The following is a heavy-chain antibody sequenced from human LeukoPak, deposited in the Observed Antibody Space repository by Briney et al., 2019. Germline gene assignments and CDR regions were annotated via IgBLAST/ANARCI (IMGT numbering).Heavy chain of an antibody. CDR2: IWYDGSNK. J-gene: IGHJ4*02. CDR3: AREAARHFDY. V-gene: IGHV3-33*01. D-gene: IGHD6-6*01. Sequence: PGRSLRLSCAASGFTFSSYGMHWVRQAPGKGLEWVAVIWYDGSNKYYADSVKGRFTISRDNSKNTLYLQTNSLGAEDTAVYYCAREAARHFDYWGQGTLVTVSS. CDR1: GFTFSSYG.